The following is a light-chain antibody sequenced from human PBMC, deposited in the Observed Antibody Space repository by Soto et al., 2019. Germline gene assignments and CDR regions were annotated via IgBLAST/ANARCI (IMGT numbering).Light chain of an antibody. V-gene: IGLV2-14*01. CDR2: EVS. CDR3: SSYTSSSTRVV. Sequence: QPASVSGSPGQSITISCTGTSSDVGGYNYVSWYQQHPGKAPKLMIYEVSNRPSGVSNRFSGSKSGNTASLTISGLQAEDEADYYCSSYTSSSTRVVFGGGTQLTVL. CDR1: SSDVGGYNY. J-gene: IGLJ2*01.